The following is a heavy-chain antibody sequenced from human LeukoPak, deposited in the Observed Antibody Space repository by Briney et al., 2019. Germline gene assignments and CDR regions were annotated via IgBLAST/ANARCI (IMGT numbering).Heavy chain of an antibody. V-gene: IGHV4-39*01. J-gene: IGHJ4*02. D-gene: IGHD6-13*01. CDR2: IDYSGST. CDR1: GGSISSSSYY. Sequence: SETLSLTCTVSGGSISSSSYYWGWLRQPPGKGLEWIGSIDYSGSTYYNPSLKSRVTISVDTSKNQFSLKLSSVTAADTAVYYCARATVPYSSSYYYWGQGTLVTVSS. CDR3: ARATVPYSSSYYY.